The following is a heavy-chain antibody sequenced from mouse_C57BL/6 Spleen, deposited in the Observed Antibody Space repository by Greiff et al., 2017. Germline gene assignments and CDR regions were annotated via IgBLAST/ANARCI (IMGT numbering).Heavy chain of an antibody. J-gene: IGHJ3*01. Sequence: QVQLQQPGTELVKPGASVKLSCKASGYTFTSYWMHWVKQRPGQGLEWIGNINPSNGGTNYNEKFKSKAKLTVDKSSSTAYMQLSSLTSEDSAVYDCAREEGRDYYGSSWFAYWGQGTRVTVSA. V-gene: IGHV1-53*01. CDR3: AREEGRDYYGSSWFAY. CDR1: GYTFTSYW. CDR2: INPSNGGT. D-gene: IGHD1-1*01.